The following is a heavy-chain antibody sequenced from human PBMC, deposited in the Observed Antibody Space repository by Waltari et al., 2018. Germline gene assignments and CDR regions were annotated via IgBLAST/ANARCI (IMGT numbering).Heavy chain of an antibody. CDR2: IYTSGST. CDR3: ARDWGSSWYPSATSGGFDP. V-gene: IGHV4-61*02. CDR1: GGSISSGSHY. D-gene: IGHD6-13*01. Sequence: QVQLQESGPGLVKPSQTLSLTCTVSGGSISSGSHYWSCIRQPAGKGLEWIGRIYTSGSTNYNPSLKSRVTISVDTSKNQFSLKLSSVTAADTAVYYCARDWGSSWYPSATSGGFDPWGQGTLVTVSS. J-gene: IGHJ5*02.